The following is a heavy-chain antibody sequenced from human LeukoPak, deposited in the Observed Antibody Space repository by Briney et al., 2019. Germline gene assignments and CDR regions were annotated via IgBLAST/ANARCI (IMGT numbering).Heavy chain of an antibody. D-gene: IGHD3-10*01. CDR2: IYHSGST. CDR1: GYSISSGYY. Sequence: SETLSLTCTVSGYSISSGYYWGWLRQPPGKGREWIGSIYHSGSTYYNPSLKSRVTISVDTSKNQFSLKLSPVTAADTAVYYCASSRGPYYFDYWGQGTLVTVSS. CDR3: ASSRGPYYFDY. V-gene: IGHV4-38-2*02. J-gene: IGHJ4*02.